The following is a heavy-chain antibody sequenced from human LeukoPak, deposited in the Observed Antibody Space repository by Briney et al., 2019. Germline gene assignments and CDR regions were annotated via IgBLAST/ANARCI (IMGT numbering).Heavy chain of an antibody. D-gene: IGHD5-12*01. CDR3: ARDPGYSSFDY. V-gene: IGHV3-7*01. CDR2: INRDGSVK. CDR1: GFTFSNYW. J-gene: IGHJ4*02. Sequence: QAGGSLRLSCAVSGFTFSNYWVTWVRQTPGKGLEFVANINRDGSVKNYVDSVKGRFTISRDNAKNSLYLQMSSLRVDDTAIYYCARDPGYSSFDYWGQGTLVTVS.